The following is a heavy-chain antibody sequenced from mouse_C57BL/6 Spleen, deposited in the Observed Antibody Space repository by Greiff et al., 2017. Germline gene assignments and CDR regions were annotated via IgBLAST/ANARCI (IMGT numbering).Heavy chain of an antibody. V-gene: IGHV1-62-2*01. Sequence: QVHVKQSGAELVKPGASVKLSCKASGYTFTEYTIHWVKQRSGQGLAWIGWFYPGSGSIKYNEKFKDKATLTADKSSSTVYMELSRLTSEDSAVYFCARHEDSAFPTVGYAMDYWGQGTSVTVSS. CDR1: GYTFTEYT. J-gene: IGHJ4*01. CDR2: FYPGSGSI. CDR3: ARHEDSAFPTVGYAMDY. D-gene: IGHD1-1*01.